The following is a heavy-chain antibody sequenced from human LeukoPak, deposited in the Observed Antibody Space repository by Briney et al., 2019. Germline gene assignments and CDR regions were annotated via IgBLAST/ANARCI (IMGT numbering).Heavy chain of an antibody. CDR2: VNWNGGST. CDR3: ARAPEYSSGWSDY. V-gene: IGHV3-20*04. D-gene: IGHD6-19*01. CDR1: GFTFDDYG. Sequence: GGSLRLSCAASGFTFDDYGMSWVRQAPGKGLEWISGVNWNGGSTGYADSVKGRFTISRDNAKNSLYLQMNSLRAEDTAVYYCARAPEYSSGWSDYWGQGTLVTVSS. J-gene: IGHJ4*02.